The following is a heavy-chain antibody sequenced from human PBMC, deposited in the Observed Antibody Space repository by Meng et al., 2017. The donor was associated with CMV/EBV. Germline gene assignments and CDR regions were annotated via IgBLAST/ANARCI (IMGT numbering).Heavy chain of an antibody. J-gene: IGHJ4*02. D-gene: IGHD3-22*01. CDR3: ARERGDDSGYNFDS. CDR1: GGFFSGFF. CDR2: IYSTGGT. Sequence: QVPLQESGPGLVKASETLSLTCSVSGGFFSGFFWTWIRQPAGKGLEWIGRIYSTGGTNYNPSFESRVTISLDGSNNQFSLKLNSVTAADTAIYYCARERGDDSGYNFDSWGQGTLVTVSS. V-gene: IGHV4-4*07.